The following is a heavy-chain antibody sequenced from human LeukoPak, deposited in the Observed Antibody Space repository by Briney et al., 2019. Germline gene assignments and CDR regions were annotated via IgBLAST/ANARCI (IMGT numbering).Heavy chain of an antibody. J-gene: IGHJ4*02. D-gene: IGHD6-6*01. CDR3: AKAGFVAYSSPSLPPYYFDY. CDR1: GFTFSSYA. CDR2: ISGSGGST. Sequence: PGGSLRLSCAASGFTFSSYAMSWVRQAPGKGLEWVSAISGSGGSTYYADSVKGRFTISRDNSKNTLYLQMNSLRAEDTAVYYCAKAGFVAYSSPSLPPYYFDYWGQGTLVTVSS. V-gene: IGHV3-23*01.